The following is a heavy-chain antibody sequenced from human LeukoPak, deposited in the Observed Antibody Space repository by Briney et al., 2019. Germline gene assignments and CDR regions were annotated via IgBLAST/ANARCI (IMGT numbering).Heavy chain of an antibody. J-gene: IGHJ6*02. CDR2: VSSSCTTI. Sequence: PGGSLRLSCAASGFTFSSYEMSWVRQAPGKGLEWVSDVSSSCTTIHYADSVKGRFTISRDNAKNSLSPQMNRLRAEDTAIYYCARHPESPWGASFSGMDVWGQGTTVTVSS. D-gene: IGHD4/OR15-4a*01. V-gene: IGHV3-48*03. CDR1: GFTFSSYE. CDR3: ARHPESPWGASFSGMDV.